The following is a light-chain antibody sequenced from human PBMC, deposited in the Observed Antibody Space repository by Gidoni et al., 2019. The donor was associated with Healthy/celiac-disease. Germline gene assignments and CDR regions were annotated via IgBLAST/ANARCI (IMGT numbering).Light chain of an antibody. CDR2: EVS. J-gene: IGLJ1*01. CDR3: SSYTSSSLYV. Sequence: ITISCTGTSSDVGGYNYVSWYQQHPGKAPKLMIYEVSNRPSGVSNRFSGSKSGNTASLTISGLQAEDEADYYCSSYTSSSLYVFGTGTKVTVL. V-gene: IGLV2-14*01. CDR1: SSDVGGYNY.